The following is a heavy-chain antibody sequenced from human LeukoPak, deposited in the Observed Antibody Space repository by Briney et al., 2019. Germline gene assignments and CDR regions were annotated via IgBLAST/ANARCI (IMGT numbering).Heavy chain of an antibody. CDR3: SISISMILESPRRMKYSLFDP. V-gene: IGHV4-39*01. D-gene: IGHD3-22*01. CDR2: VFYSGST. CDR1: GASTSGSTYY. J-gene: IGHJ5*02. Sequence: SETLSLTCTVSGASTSGSTYYWAWNRQPPGKGLEWIGSVFYSGSTSYNPSLNSRVTISVDTSENQCSLKVTSVTAADTAIYCCSISISMILESPRRMKYSLFDPWGQGTLVTVSS.